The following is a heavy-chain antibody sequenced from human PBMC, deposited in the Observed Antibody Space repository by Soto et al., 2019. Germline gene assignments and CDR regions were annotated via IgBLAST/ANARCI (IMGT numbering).Heavy chain of an antibody. CDR2: INPSARSA. Sequence: ASVKVSCKASGYTFTNYYLHWVRQAPGQGLEWVGMINPSARSASYAQKLRGRLTMDRDTSTTTVYMELSRLTSEDTAVYYCARDNSAANGVLDHWGLGTLVIVSS. V-gene: IGHV1-46*04. CDR3: ARDNSAANGVLDH. CDR1: GYTFTNYY. D-gene: IGHD1-1*01. J-gene: IGHJ4*02.